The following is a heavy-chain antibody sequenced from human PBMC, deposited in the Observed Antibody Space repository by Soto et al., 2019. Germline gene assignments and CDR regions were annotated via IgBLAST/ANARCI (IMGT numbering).Heavy chain of an antibody. V-gene: IGHV1-46*03. D-gene: IGHD3-10*01. J-gene: IGHJ5*02. CDR1: GYTFTSYY. Sequence: ASVKVSCKASGYTFTSYYMHWVRQAPGQGLEWMGIINPSGGSTSYAQKFQGRVTMTRDTSTSTVYMELSSLRSEDTAVYYCARVKDYCGSGVYNWFDPWGQGTLVTVSS. CDR3: ARVKDYCGSGVYNWFDP. CDR2: INPSGGST.